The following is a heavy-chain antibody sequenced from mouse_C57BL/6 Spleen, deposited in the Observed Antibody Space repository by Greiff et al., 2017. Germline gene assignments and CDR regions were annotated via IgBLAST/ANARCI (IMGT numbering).Heavy chain of an antibody. V-gene: IGHV1-63*01. Sequence: QVQLQQSGAELVRPGTSVKMSCKASGYTFTNYWIGWAQQRPGHGLEWVGDIYPGGGYTNYNETFKGKATLTADKSSSTAYMQFSSLTSEDSAIYYCARRNPYFDVWGTGTTVTVSS. CDR3: ARRNPYFDV. J-gene: IGHJ1*03. CDR1: GYTFTNYW. CDR2: IYPGGGYT.